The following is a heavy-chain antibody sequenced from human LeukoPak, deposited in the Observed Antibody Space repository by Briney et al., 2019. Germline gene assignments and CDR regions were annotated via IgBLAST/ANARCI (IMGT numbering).Heavy chain of an antibody. V-gene: IGHV3-23*01. CDR2: ISGSGGST. CDR1: GFTFSSYA. J-gene: IGHJ6*03. D-gene: IGHD6-19*01. Sequence: GGSLRLSCAASGFTFSSYAMSWVRQAPGKGLEWVSAISGSGGSTYYADSVKGRFTISRDNSKNTLFLQMDSLRTDDTAVYYCARDKGPGQWLVRSSYHYYMDAWGKGTTVTVSS. CDR3: ARDKGPGQWLVRSSYHYYMDA.